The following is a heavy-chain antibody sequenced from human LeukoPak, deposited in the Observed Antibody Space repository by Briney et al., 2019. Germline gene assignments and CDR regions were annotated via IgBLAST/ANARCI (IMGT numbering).Heavy chain of an antibody. CDR2: ISYDGSDK. CDR1: DFTFNRSA. V-gene: IGHV3-30*18. CDR3: AKDLALEGYYYGMDV. Sequence: GRSLRLSCAASDFTFNRSAIHWVRQAPGKGLEWVALISYDGSDKYYADSVKGRFTTSRDNSKNTMYLQMNSLRAEDTATYYCAKDLALEGYYYGMDVWGQGTTVTVSS. J-gene: IGHJ6*02. D-gene: IGHD3-3*01.